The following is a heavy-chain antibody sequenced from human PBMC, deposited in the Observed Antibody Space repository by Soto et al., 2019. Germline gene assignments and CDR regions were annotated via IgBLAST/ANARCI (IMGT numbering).Heavy chain of an antibody. CDR3: ATPILTTVTTDY. Sequence: EVQLVESGGGLVQPGGSLRLSCAASGFTFTSYWMSWVRQAPGKGLEWVANIKQDGSEKYYVDSVKGRFTISRDNAKNSLYLQMNSLSAEDTAVDYCATPILTTVTTDYWGQGTLVTVSS. V-gene: IGHV3-7*01. D-gene: IGHD4-4*01. CDR1: GFTFTSYW. CDR2: IKQDGSEK. J-gene: IGHJ4*02.